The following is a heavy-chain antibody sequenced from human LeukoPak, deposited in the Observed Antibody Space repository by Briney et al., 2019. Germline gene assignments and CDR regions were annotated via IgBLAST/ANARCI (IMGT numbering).Heavy chain of an antibody. D-gene: IGHD4-11*01. J-gene: IGHJ6*02. CDR1: GFTFSSYA. Sequence: GGSLRLSCAASGFTFSSYAMSWVRQAPGKGLEWVSAISGSGGSTYYADSVKGRFTISRDNSKSTLYLQMNSLRAEDTAVYYCAKGLDSKYYYYGMDVWGQGTTVTVSS. CDR2: ISGSGGST. CDR3: AKGLDSKYYYYGMDV. V-gene: IGHV3-23*01.